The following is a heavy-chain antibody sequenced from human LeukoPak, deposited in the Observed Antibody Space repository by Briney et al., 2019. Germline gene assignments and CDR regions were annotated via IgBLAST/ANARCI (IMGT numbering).Heavy chain of an antibody. CDR3: AKAGLRSSGWYDFDY. Sequence: GGSLRLSCAASGFTFSSYAMSWVRQAPGKGLEWVSAISGSGGSTYYADSAKGRFTISRDNSKNTLYLQMNSLRAEDTAVYYCAKAGLRSSGWYDFDYWGQGTLVTVSS. CDR1: GFTFSSYA. J-gene: IGHJ4*02. V-gene: IGHV3-23*01. D-gene: IGHD6-19*01. CDR2: ISGSGGST.